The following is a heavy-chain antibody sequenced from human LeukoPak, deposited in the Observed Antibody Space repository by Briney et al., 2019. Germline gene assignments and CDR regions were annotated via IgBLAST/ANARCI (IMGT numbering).Heavy chain of an antibody. V-gene: IGHV4-39*01. CDR1: GGSINSNSHH. J-gene: IGHJ4*02. CDR3: ARRGDILTDCAFDY. CDR2: IYYSGTT. D-gene: IGHD3-9*01. Sequence: KPSETLSLTCSVSGGSINSNSHHWDWIRQAPGKGLEWIGNIYYSGTTSYNPSLKSRVTISVDTSKNQFSLRLSSVTAADTAVYYCARRGDILTDCAFDYWGQGTLVTVPS.